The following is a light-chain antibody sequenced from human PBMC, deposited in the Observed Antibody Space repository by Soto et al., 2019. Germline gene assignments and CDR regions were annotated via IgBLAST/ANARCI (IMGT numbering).Light chain of an antibody. CDR1: SSDVGGYNY. J-gene: IGLJ2*01. CDR3: SSYTSSSTRHVV. Sequence: QSALTQPASVSGSPGQAITISCTGTSSDVGGYNYVSWYQQHPGKAPKLMIYDVSNRPSGVSNRFSCSKSGNTASLTISGLQAADDADYYCSSYTSSSTRHVVFGGGTKLTVL. V-gene: IGLV2-14*01. CDR2: DVS.